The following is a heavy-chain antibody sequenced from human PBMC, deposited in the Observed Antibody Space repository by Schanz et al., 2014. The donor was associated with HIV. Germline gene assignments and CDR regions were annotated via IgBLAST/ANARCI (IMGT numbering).Heavy chain of an antibody. Sequence: QVQLVQSGAEVKKPGSSVKVSCKPSGGTFRSFAISWVRQAPGQGLEWMGVINPRGGNTTYAQKSQGRVTMTRDTSMSTVYMELSSLRFDDTAVYYCARLSPSGSFDYWGQGTLVIVSS. CDR3: ARLSPSGSFDY. V-gene: IGHV1-46*01. D-gene: IGHD1-26*01. CDR1: GGTFRSFA. J-gene: IGHJ4*02. CDR2: INPRGGNT.